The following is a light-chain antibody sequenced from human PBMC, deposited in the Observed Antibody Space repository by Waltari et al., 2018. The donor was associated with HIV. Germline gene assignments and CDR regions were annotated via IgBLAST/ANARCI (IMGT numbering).Light chain of an antibody. J-gene: IGKJ3*01. CDR2: WAS. CDR3: HQYYIPPYT. V-gene: IGKV4-1*01. CDR1: QTVVYRTKKRDY. Sequence: DVVTTQYPDSLSLSLGARATINCKTSQTVVYRTKKRDYPSIAWYQPKPGQAPKLVFYWASVREPGVPDRFRASGSGTDFSLTISSLQSEDVAVYYCHQYYIPPYTFGPGTRVDI.